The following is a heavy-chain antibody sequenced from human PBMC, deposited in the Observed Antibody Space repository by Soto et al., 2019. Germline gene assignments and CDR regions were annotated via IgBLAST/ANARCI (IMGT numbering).Heavy chain of an antibody. CDR3: ASKGLRYYYGAGSSWDYYGMDV. D-gene: IGHD3-10*01. CDR1: GYSFTSYW. Sequence: LGESLKISCKGSGYSFTSYWIGWVRQMPGKGLEWMGIIYPGDSDTRYSPSFQGQVTISADKSISTAYLQWSSLKASDTAMDYCASKGLRYYYGAGSSWDYYGMDVWGQGTTVTVSS. J-gene: IGHJ6*02. V-gene: IGHV5-51*01. CDR2: IYPGDSDT.